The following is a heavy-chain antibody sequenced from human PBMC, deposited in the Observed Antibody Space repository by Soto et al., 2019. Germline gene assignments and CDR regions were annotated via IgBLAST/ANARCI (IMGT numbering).Heavy chain of an antibody. CDR2: IIPIFGTA. Sequence: SVKVSCKASGGTFSSYAISWVRQAPGQGLEWMGGIIPIFGTANYAQKFQGRVTITADESTSTAYMELSSLRSEDTAVYYCARSRSMVRGVRGYYGMDVWGQGTTVTVSS. D-gene: IGHD3-10*01. J-gene: IGHJ6*02. V-gene: IGHV1-69*13. CDR1: GGTFSSYA. CDR3: ARSRSMVRGVRGYYGMDV.